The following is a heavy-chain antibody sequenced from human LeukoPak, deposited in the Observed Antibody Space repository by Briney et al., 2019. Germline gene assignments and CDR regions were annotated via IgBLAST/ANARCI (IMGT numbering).Heavy chain of an antibody. V-gene: IGHV3-21*01. Sequence: GGSLGLSCAASGFTFSSYSMNWVRQAPGKGLEWVSSISSRSSYIDYADSLKGRFTISRDNAKNSLYLQMNSLRTEDTAVYYCARDPYSGNYGAYYYYYMDVWGKGTTVTISS. CDR3: ARDPYSGNYGAYYYYYMDV. CDR1: GFTFSSYS. J-gene: IGHJ6*03. D-gene: IGHD1-26*01. CDR2: ISSRSSYI.